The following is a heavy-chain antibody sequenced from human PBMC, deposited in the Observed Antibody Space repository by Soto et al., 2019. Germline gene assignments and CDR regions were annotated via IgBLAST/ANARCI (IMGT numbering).Heavy chain of an antibody. Sequence: ASVKVSCKASGYTFTSYDINWVRQATGQGLEWMGWMNPNSGNTGYAQKFQGRDTMTRNTSISTAYMELSSLRSEDTAVYYCARVPGIAAAGNSGWFDPWGQGTLVTVSS. J-gene: IGHJ5*02. D-gene: IGHD6-13*01. CDR1: GYTFTSYD. CDR2: MNPNSGNT. V-gene: IGHV1-8*01. CDR3: ARVPGIAAAGNSGWFDP.